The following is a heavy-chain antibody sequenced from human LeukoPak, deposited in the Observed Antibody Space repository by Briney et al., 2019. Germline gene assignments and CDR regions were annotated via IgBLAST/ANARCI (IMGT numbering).Heavy chain of an antibody. CDR3: ARDLKGRVTRNSNYFDY. D-gene: IGHD2-15*01. J-gene: IGHJ4*02. V-gene: IGHV3-74*01. Sequence: GGSLRLSCAASGFTFSSYWMHWVRQAPGMWLVWVSRINSGGSSTSYADAVKGRFTITRHNAKNTLYLQMNSLRAEDTAVYYCARDLKGRVTRNSNYFDYWGQGTLVTVSS. CDR2: INSGGSST. CDR1: GFTFSSYW.